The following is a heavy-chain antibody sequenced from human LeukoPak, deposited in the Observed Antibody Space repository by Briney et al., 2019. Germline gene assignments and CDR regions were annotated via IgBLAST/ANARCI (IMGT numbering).Heavy chain of an antibody. J-gene: IGHJ5*02. CDR2: MNPNRGNT. CDR3: ARGPNKSDGGNSGSAWFDP. CDR1: GYTFTTYD. V-gene: IGHV1-8*01. D-gene: IGHD4-23*01. Sequence: GASVKVSCKASGYTFTTYDINWVRQATGQGLEWMGWMNPNRGNTGYAQKFQGRVTMTRNTSISPAYMELRSLRSEDTAVYYCARGPNKSDGGNSGSAWFDPWGQGTLVTVSS.